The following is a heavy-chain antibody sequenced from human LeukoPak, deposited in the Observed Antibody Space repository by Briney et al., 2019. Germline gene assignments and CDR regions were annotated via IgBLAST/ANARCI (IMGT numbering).Heavy chain of an antibody. Sequence: ASVKVSCKASGYTFTSYYMHWVRQAPGQGLEWMGIINPSGGSTSYAQKFQGRVTMTRDTSTSTVYMELSGLRSEDTAVYYCARGGGTSSITMIVVDYWGQGTLVTVSS. V-gene: IGHV1-46*01. CDR2: INPSGGST. CDR1: GYTFTSYY. CDR3: ARGGGTSSITMIVVDY. D-gene: IGHD3-22*01. J-gene: IGHJ4*02.